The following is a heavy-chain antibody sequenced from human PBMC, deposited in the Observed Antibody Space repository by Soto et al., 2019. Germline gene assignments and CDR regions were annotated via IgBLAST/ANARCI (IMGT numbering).Heavy chain of an antibody. D-gene: IGHD2-15*01. CDR1: ASSISSAYF. Sequence: SETLSLTCAVSASSISSAYFWGWIRQPPGKGLEWIATIFHTGGTYYNPSLKSRVTISVDTSNNQFSLRLNSVTAADTALYFCARTWLAGGTPADAFDIWGQGTMVTVSS. V-gene: IGHV4-38-2*01. J-gene: IGHJ3*02. CDR2: IFHTGGT. CDR3: ARTWLAGGTPADAFDI.